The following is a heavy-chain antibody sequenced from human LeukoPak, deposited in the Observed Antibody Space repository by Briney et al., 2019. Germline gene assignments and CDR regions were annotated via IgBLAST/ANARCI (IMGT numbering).Heavy chain of an antibody. J-gene: IGHJ4*02. CDR1: GFTFSSYA. Sequence: GGSLRLSCAASGFTFSSYAMSWVRQAPGKGLEWVSRTNSDDSITTYADSVKGRFTISRDDAKNTLYLQMNSLRVEDTAVYYCARPESSSWYAVDYWGQGTLVTVSS. CDR2: TNSDDSIT. V-gene: IGHV3-74*01. CDR3: ARPESSSWYAVDY. D-gene: IGHD6-19*01.